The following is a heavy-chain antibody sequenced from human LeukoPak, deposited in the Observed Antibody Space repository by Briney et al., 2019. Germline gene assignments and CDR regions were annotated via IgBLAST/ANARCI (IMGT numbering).Heavy chain of an antibody. V-gene: IGHV3-23*01. J-gene: IGHJ4*02. CDR1: GFTFTSYS. CDR2: ISGGGGST. Sequence: GGSLRLSCAASGFTFTSYSMNWVRQAPGKGLEWVSTISGGGGSTYYADSVKGRFTISRDDSKNTLYLQVNSLRAEDTAVYYCAKGGKWDVTPFDYWGQGTLVTVSS. CDR3: AKGGKWDVTPFDY. D-gene: IGHD1-26*01.